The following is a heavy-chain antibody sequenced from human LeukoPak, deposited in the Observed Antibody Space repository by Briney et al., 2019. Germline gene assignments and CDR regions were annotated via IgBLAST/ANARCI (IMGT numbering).Heavy chain of an antibody. V-gene: IGHV4-39*07. CDR1: GGSISSSSYY. Sequence: SETLSLTCTVSGGSISSSSYYWGWIRQPPGKGLEWIGSIYYSGSTYYNPSLKSRVTISVDTSKNQFSLKLSSVTAADTAVYYCARDRLNPGEFDYWGQGTLVTVSS. D-gene: IGHD3-16*01. CDR3: ARDRLNPGEFDY. CDR2: IYYSGST. J-gene: IGHJ4*02.